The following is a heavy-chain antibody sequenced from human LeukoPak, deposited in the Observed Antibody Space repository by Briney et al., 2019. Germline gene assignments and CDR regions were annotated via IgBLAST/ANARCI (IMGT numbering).Heavy chain of an antibody. J-gene: IGHJ4*02. V-gene: IGHV3-30*18. CDR2: ISYDGSNK. CDR3: AKDPQQWLVRGYFDY. Sequence: GRSLRLSCAASGFTFSSYGMHWVRQAPGKGLEWVAVISYDGSNKYYADSVKGRFTISRDNSKNTLYLQMNSLRAEDTAVYYCAKDPQQWLVRGYFDYWGQGTLVTVSS. CDR1: GFTFSSYG. D-gene: IGHD6-19*01.